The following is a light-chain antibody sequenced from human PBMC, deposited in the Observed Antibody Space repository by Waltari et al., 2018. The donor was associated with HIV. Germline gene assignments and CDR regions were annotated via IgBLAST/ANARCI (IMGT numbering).Light chain of an antibody. CDR2: GNY. V-gene: IGLV1-40*01. Sequence: QSVLTQPPSVSGAPGQRVTISCPGSSSNIGAGYDITWYQQLPGTAPKLLIYGNYNRPSGVPDRFSGSKSGTSASLAITGLQAEDEADYYCQSYDSSLSGWVFGGGTKLTVL. J-gene: IGLJ3*02. CDR1: SSNIGAGYD. CDR3: QSYDSSLSGWV.